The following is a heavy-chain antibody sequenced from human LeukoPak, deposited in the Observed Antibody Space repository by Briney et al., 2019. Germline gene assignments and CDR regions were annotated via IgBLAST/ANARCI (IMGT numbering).Heavy chain of an antibody. CDR1: GFTFDDYA. Sequence: GGSLRLSCAASGFTFDDYAMHWVRQAPGKGLEWVSGVSWNSGTIGYADCVKGRFTISRDNAKNSLYLQMNSLRPEDTAFYYCAREGYYDTSGYPDYWGQGTLVTVSS. CDR2: VSWNSGTI. CDR3: AREGYYDTSGYPDY. V-gene: IGHV3-9*01. J-gene: IGHJ4*02. D-gene: IGHD3-22*01.